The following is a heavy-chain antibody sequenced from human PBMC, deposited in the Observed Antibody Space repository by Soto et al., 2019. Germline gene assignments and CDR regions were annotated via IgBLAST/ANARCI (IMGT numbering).Heavy chain of an antibody. Sequence: ESGGGLVQPGGSLRLSCAASGFTFSSYAMSWVRQAPGKGLEWVSAISGSGGSTYYADSVKGRFTISRDNSKNTLYLQMNSLRAEDTAVYYCAKSFSGSGSYYVAFDIWGQGTMVTVSS. CDR1: GFTFSSYA. J-gene: IGHJ3*02. D-gene: IGHD1-26*01. CDR3: AKSFSGSGSYYVAFDI. CDR2: ISGSGGST. V-gene: IGHV3-23*01.